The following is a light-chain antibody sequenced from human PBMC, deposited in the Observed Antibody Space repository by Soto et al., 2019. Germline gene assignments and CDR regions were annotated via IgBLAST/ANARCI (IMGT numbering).Light chain of an antibody. CDR2: GAS. Sequence: EIVLTQSPGTLSLSPGERATLSCRASQSVSSSYLAWYQQKPGQAPRLLIYGASSRATGIPDRFSGSGSGTDFHLTISRLEPEDFAVYYCQQYGSSPFTCGPGTKVDIK. V-gene: IGKV3-20*01. CDR3: QQYGSSPFT. CDR1: QSVSSSY. J-gene: IGKJ3*01.